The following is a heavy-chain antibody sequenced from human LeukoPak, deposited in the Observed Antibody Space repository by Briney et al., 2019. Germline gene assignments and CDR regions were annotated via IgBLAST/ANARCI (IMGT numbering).Heavy chain of an antibody. J-gene: IGHJ4*02. CDR3: ARDNYDSSGYYFD. V-gene: IGHV3-48*03. CDR1: GFAFSSYE. D-gene: IGHD3-22*01. Sequence: GGSLRLSCAASGFAFSSYEMNWVRQAPGKGLEWVSYISSSGSTMYYADSVKGRFTISRDNAKNSLYLQMNSLRAEDTAVYYCARDNYDSSGYYFDWGQGTLVTASS. CDR2: ISSSGSTM.